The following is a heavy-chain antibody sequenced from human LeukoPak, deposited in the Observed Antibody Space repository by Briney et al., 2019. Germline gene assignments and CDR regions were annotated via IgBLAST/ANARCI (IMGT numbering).Heavy chain of an antibody. D-gene: IGHD3-16*01. J-gene: IGHJ4*02. CDR3: AREVGFGSQIYYFDY. CDR2: INSKSGDT. Sequence: ASVKVSCKASGYTLIDYFMHWVRQAPGQGLEWMGRINSKSGDTNYAQKFQDRVTLTRDTYISTAYMELSRLTSDDTAVYYCAREVGFGSQIYYFDYWGQGTLVTVSS. CDR1: GYTLIDYF. V-gene: IGHV1-2*06.